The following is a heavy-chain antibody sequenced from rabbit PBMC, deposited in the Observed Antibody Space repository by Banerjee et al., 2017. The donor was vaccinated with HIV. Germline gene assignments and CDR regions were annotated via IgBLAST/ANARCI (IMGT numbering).Heavy chain of an antibody. CDR3: ARVGYAGYAGYGYGVFNL. Sequence: QLKESGGGLVQPGGSLTLSCKAPGFSLSSYSMGWVRQAPGKGLEWIGYIDPVFGSTYYASWVNGRFTISSHNAQNTLYLQLNSLTAADTATYFCARVGYAGYAGYGYGVFNLWGPGTLVTVS. CDR1: GFSLSSYS. V-gene: IGHV1S7*01. J-gene: IGHJ4*01. D-gene: IGHD6-1*01. CDR2: IDPVFGST.